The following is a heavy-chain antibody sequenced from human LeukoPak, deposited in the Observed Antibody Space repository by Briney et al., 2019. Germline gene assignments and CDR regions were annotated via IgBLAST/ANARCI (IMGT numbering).Heavy chain of an antibody. Sequence: SETLSLTCTVSGGSISSYYWSWIRQPPGKGLEWIGYIYYSGSTNYNPSLKSRVTISVDTSKNQFSLKLSSVTAADTAVYYCARDRADSDTVFDYWGQGTLVTVSS. J-gene: IGHJ4*02. CDR1: GGSISSYY. V-gene: IGHV4-59*01. D-gene: IGHD2-8*02. CDR2: IYYSGST. CDR3: ARDRADSDTVFDY.